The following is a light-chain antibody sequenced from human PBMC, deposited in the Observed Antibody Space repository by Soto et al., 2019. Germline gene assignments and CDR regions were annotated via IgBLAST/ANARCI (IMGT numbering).Light chain of an antibody. CDR2: AAS. CDR1: QSIMCC. CDR3: QQSYNSPQT. Sequence: DIQMTQSPSSLSASVGDRVTVXXRASQSIMCCLDWYQLKPGKPPSLXIYAASSLQSGVPSRFSGSGAATDFTLTISSLQPEDFATYSCQQSYNSPQTFGRGTKVDIK. V-gene: IGKV1-39*01. J-gene: IGKJ1*01.